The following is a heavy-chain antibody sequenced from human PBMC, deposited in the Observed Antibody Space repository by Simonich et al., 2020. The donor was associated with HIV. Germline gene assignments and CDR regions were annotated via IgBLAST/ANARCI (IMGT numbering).Heavy chain of an antibody. CDR1: GYSIRNGYY. Sequence: QVQLQESSPGLVKPSETLSLTCAVSGYSIRNGYYWGWIRQPPGKGLEWIGSIYHSGRTYYNPSLKSRVTISVDTSKNQFSLNLTSVTAADTAVYYCARADWESDLHWYFDLWGRGTLVTVSS. D-gene: IGHD3-9*01. CDR2: IYHSGRT. V-gene: IGHV4-38-2*01. J-gene: IGHJ2*01. CDR3: ARADWESDLHWYFDL.